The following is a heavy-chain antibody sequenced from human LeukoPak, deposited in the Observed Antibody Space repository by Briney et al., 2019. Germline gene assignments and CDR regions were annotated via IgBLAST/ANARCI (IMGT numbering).Heavy chain of an antibody. CDR3: ARLSAYYYGSYFYYYMDV. V-gene: IGHV3-48*03. J-gene: IGHJ6*03. CDR2: ISASGTIT. Sequence: GGSLRLSCAASGFTFSSYEMNWVRQAPGKGLEWISYISASGTITHYADSVEGRFTISRDNAKNSLYLQMNSLRAEDTALYYCARLSAYYYGSYFYYYMDVWGKGTTVTVSS. D-gene: IGHD3-10*01. CDR1: GFTFSSYE.